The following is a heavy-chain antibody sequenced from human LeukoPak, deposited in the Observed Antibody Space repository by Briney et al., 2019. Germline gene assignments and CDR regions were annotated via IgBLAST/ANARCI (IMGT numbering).Heavy chain of an antibody. V-gene: IGHV3-11*01. J-gene: IGHJ3*01. CDR2: INTIGTTI. CDR1: GFTFSNYY. CDR3: ARGDFGRYAFDF. D-gene: IGHD2/OR15-2a*01. Sequence: PGGSLRLSCAASGFTFSNYYMSWIRQAPGKGLEWVSYINTIGTTIYYADSLKGRFTISRDNAKNSLSLQTDSLRAEDTAVYYCARGDFGRYAFDFWGQGTMVTVSS.